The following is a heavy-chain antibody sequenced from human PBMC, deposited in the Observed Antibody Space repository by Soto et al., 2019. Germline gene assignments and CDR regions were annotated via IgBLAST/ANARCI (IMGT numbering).Heavy chain of an antibody. D-gene: IGHD3-16*01. CDR2: INAGNGNT. V-gene: IGHV1-3*01. CDR3: ASETPSAEPGEGGFDY. Sequence: ASVKVSCKASGYTFTSYAMHWVRQAPGQRLEWMGWINAGNGNTKYSQKFQGRVTITRDTSASTAYMELSSLRSEDTAVYYCASETPSAEPGEGGFDYWGQGTLVTVSS. J-gene: IGHJ4*02. CDR1: GYTFTSYA.